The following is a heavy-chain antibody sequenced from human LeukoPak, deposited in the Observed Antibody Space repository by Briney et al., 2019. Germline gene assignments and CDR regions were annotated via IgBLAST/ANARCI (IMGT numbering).Heavy chain of an antibody. J-gene: IGHJ4*02. CDR3: ARRSGGWVYYFDY. V-gene: IGHV3-33*01. CDR2: IYYDGSDK. CDR1: GFPFSSYG. Sequence: GGSLRLSCAASGFPFSSYGMHWVRQAPGKGLEWVAVIYYDGSDKYYADSVKGRFTISKDNSKNRLYLQMNSLRVEDTAVYYCARRSGGWVYYFDYWGQGPLVTVSS. D-gene: IGHD6-19*01.